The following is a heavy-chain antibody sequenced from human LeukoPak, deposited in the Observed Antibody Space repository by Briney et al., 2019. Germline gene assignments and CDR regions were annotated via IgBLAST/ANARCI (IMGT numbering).Heavy chain of an antibody. Sequence: GGSLRLSCAASGFTFSSYSMNWVRQAPGKGLEWVSYISSSSSTIYYADSVKGRFTISRDNAKNSLYLQMNSLRAEDTAVYYCARTTREAYYYYGMDVWGQGTTVTVSS. CDR3: ARTTREAYYYYGMDV. CDR2: ISSSSSTI. D-gene: IGHD1-14*01. J-gene: IGHJ6*02. CDR1: GFTFSSYS. V-gene: IGHV3-48*04.